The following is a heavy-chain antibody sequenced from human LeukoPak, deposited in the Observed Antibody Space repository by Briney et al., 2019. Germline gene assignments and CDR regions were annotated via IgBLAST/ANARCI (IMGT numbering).Heavy chain of an antibody. Sequence: PGGSLRLSCAASGFTFSRHWMHWVRQAPGKGLVWISRINSDASDTNYADFVKGRFTISRDNSKNTLFLQMNSLRAEDTAVYYCAKSRTNYNSAGYFDYWGQGTLVTVSS. CDR1: GFTFSRHW. D-gene: IGHD1-1*01. CDR3: AKSRTNYNSAGYFDY. V-gene: IGHV3-74*01. CDR2: INSDASDT. J-gene: IGHJ4*02.